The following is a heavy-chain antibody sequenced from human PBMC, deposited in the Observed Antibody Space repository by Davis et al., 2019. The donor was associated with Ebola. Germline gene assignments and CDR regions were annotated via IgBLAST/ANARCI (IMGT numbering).Heavy chain of an antibody. CDR1: GDSISSRNW. CDR2: IYHGGIT. Sequence: MPSETLSLTCAVSGDSISSRNWWSWVRQSPGKGLEWIGEIYHGGITNYNPSLKSRVTISLDKSKNQFSLKLSSVTAADTAVYYCARLSSTGHLDYWGQGTLVTVSS. V-gene: IGHV4-4*02. J-gene: IGHJ4*02. D-gene: IGHD6-19*01. CDR3: ARLSSTGHLDY.